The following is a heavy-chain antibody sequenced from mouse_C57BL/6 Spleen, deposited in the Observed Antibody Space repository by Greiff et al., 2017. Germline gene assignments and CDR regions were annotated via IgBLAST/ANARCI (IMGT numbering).Heavy chain of an antibody. Sequence: QVQLQQPGAELVMPGASVKLSCKASGYTFTSSWMHWVKQRPGQGLEWIGEIDPSDSYTNYNQKFKGKSTLTVDKSSSTAYMQLSSLTSEDSAVYYCARGGSDYPDEGFAYWGQGTLVTVSA. CDR2: IDPSDSYT. J-gene: IGHJ3*01. CDR1: GYTFTSSW. CDR3: ARGGSDYPDEGFAY. V-gene: IGHV1-69*01. D-gene: IGHD2-4*01.